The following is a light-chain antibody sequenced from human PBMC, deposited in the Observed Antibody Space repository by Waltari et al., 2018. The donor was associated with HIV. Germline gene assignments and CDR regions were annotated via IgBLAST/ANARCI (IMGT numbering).Light chain of an antibody. CDR2: DVS. V-gene: IGLV2-14*03. CDR3: SSYTSSTTYV. J-gene: IGLJ1*01. CDR1: SNDVGSSNS. Sequence: QSALTQPASVSGSPGQSITISCTGTSNDVGSSNSVPWHQQHPGEAPKLIIHDVSDRPSGIANRLSGAKSRSTASLTISGLQTEDEADYYCSSYTSSTTYVFGTGTRVTVL.